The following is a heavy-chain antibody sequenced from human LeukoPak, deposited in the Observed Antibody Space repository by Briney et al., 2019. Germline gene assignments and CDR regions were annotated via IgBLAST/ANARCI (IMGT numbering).Heavy chain of an antibody. CDR2: ISDNGFTT. D-gene: IGHD3-22*01. J-gene: IGHJ4*02. CDR3: AVNDYYFERSDYVAFDY. Sequence: GGSLRLSCAASGFAFSTYTMHWVRQTPGKGLEWVSYISDNGFTTYLADSVKGRFTISRDNAKNFQYLQMNSLRSEDTAVYYCAVNDYYFERSDYVAFDYWGQGTLVTVSS. V-gene: IGHV3-48*01. CDR1: GFAFSTYT.